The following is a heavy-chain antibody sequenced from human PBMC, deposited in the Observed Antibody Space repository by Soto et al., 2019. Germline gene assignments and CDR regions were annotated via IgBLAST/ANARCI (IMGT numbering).Heavy chain of an antibody. V-gene: IGHV4-59*08. D-gene: IGHD6-19*01. CDR3: ARRRSGWSHFDD. J-gene: IGHJ4*02. Sequence: SETLSLTCTVSGGSISSYYWSWIRQPPGKGLERIGYIYYSGSTNYNPSLKSRVTISVDTSKNQFSLKLSSVTAADTAVYYCARRRSGWSHFDDWGQGTLVTVSS. CDR2: IYYSGST. CDR1: GGSISSYY.